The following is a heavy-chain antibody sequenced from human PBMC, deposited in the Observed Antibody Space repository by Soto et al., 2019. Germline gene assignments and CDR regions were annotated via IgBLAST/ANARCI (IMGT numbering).Heavy chain of an antibody. J-gene: IGHJ4*02. CDR2: IWYDASKQ. CDR1: GFSFSVYG. D-gene: IGHD2-15*01. CDR3: AAWAEGATEVH. V-gene: IGHV3-33*01. Sequence: PGGSLRVSCGTSGFSFSVYGMHWVRQAPGKGLEWVAVIWYDASKQFYAASVEGRFTISRDNSKAILYLQMNSLRAEDTAVYYCAAWAEGATEVHWGQGTLVTVSS.